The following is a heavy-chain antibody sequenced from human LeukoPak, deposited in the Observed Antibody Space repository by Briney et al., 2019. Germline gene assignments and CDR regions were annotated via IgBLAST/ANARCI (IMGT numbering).Heavy chain of an antibody. CDR1: GFTFSSYG. J-gene: IGHJ4*02. CDR2: ISYDGSNK. D-gene: IGHD4-23*01. Sequence: PGGSLRLSCAASGFTFSSYGMHWVRQAPGKGLGWVAVISYDGSNKYYADSVKGRFTISRDNSKNTLYLQMNSLRAEDTAMYYCAKEPDYGGLDYWGQGTLVTVSS. CDR3: AKEPDYGGLDY. V-gene: IGHV3-30*18.